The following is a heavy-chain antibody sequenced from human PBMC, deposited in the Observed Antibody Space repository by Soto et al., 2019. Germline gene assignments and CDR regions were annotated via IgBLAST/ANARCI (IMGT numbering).Heavy chain of an antibody. Sequence: GESLTISCTGSGDSFFRYWIGWVRQMPGKGLEWMGIIYPGDSDTRYSPSFQGQVTISADKSITTVYLQWSSLKASDTAMYYCARTDGYEIEYWGQGTLVTVSS. CDR1: GDSFFRYW. J-gene: IGHJ4*02. CDR2: IYPGDSDT. V-gene: IGHV5-51*01. CDR3: ARTDGYEIEY. D-gene: IGHD5-12*01.